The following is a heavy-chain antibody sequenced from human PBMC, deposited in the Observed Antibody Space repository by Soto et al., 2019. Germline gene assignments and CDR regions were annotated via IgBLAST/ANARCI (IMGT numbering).Heavy chain of an antibody. D-gene: IGHD3-9*01. V-gene: IGHV1-69*13. J-gene: IGHJ4*02. CDR1: GGTFSNSV. CDR2: SIRLFDTK. Sequence: SVKVSCKASGGTFSNSVISWLRQATGEGLEWMGGSIRLFDTKNYAQKLPGRLTFSADEATSNAYMELSSLRSEDTAVYYCARAPIISRVTIYEHYFGSWGQGTQVTVSS. CDR3: ARAPIISRVTIYEHYFGS.